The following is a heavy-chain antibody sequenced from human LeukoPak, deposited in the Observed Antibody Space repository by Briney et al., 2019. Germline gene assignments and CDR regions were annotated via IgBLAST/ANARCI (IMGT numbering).Heavy chain of an antibody. Sequence: ASVKVSCKASGYTFTNYGISWVRQAPGQGLEWMGWISTYNGNTRYAQTLQGRVTMTTDTSTSTAYMELRSLRSDDTAVYYCARDASDSSNWYFGYMDVWGRGTTVTISS. J-gene: IGHJ6*04. CDR2: ISTYNGNT. CDR1: GYTFTNYG. V-gene: IGHV1-18*01. D-gene: IGHD6-13*01. CDR3: ARDASDSSNWYFGYMDV.